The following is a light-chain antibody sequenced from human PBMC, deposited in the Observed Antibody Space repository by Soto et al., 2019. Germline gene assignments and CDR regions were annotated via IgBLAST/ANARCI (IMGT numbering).Light chain of an antibody. Sequence: DIQMTQSPSTLSAFVGDRVTITCRASQSIGRWLAWYQQKPGKAPKLLTYDASSLESGVPSRFSGSGSGTEFTLTISSLQPDDFATYYCQQYNTYSPERTFGQGTKVDNK. V-gene: IGKV1-5*01. CDR1: QSIGRW. J-gene: IGKJ1*01. CDR2: DAS. CDR3: QQYNTYSPERT.